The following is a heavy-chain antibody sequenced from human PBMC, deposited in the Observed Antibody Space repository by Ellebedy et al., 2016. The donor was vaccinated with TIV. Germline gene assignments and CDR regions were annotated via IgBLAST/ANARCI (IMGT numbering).Heavy chain of an antibody. V-gene: IGHV3-23*01. J-gene: IGHJ4*02. D-gene: IGHD3-22*01. CDR1: GFTFSSYA. Sequence: GESLKISXAASGFTFSSYAMSWVRQAPGKGLEWVSAISGSGGSTYYADSVKGRFTISRDNSKNTLYLQMNSLRAEDTAVYYCAKDRAYYYDSSGYYSGEFDYWGQGTLVTVSS. CDR3: AKDRAYYYDSSGYYSGEFDY. CDR2: ISGSGGST.